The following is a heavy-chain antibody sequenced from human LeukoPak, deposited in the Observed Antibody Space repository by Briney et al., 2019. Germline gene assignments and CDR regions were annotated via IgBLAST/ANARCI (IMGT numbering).Heavy chain of an antibody. V-gene: IGHV3-30*18. CDR2: ISYDGSNK. CDR1: GFTFSSYG. J-gene: IGHJ6*02. D-gene: IGHD2-15*01. CDR3: AKDLGFFSVVAASDTSYYYGMDV. Sequence: PGGSLRLSCAASGFTFSSYGMHWVRQAPGKGLEWVAVISYDGSNKYYADSVKGRFTISRDNSKNTLYLQMNSLRAEDTAVYYCAKDLGFFSVVAASDTSYYYGMDVWGQGTTVTVSS.